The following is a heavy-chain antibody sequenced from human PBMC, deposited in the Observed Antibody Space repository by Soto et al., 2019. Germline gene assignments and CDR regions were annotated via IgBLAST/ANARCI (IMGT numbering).Heavy chain of an antibody. Sequence: SVKVSCKASGFTFTSSAVQWVRQARGQRLEWIGWIVVGSGNTNYAQKFQERVTITRDMSTSTAYMELSSLRPEDTAVYYCAAESTKGYYYYGMDVWGQGTTVTVSS. CDR2: IVVGSGNT. J-gene: IGHJ6*02. CDR3: AAESTKGYYYYGMDV. CDR1: GFTFTSSA. V-gene: IGHV1-58*01.